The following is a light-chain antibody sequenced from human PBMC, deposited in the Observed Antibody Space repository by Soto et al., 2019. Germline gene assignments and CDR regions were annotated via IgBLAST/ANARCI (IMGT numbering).Light chain of an antibody. V-gene: IGKV4-1*01. CDR3: QQYYDTPYT. CDR2: WAS. J-gene: IGKJ2*01. CDR1: QNILYNSNNKNY. Sequence: DTVMTQSPDSLAVSLGERATINCKSSQNILYNSNNKNYLAWYQQKPGQPPRLLIYWASTRESGVPDRFSGSGSETDVTLTISSLQAEDVAVYYCQQYYDTPYTFGQGTKLEIK.